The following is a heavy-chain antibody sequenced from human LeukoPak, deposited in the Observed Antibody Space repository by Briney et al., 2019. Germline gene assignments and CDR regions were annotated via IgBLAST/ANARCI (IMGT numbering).Heavy chain of an antibody. J-gene: IGHJ4*02. CDR3: ARDQQRGFDY. V-gene: IGHV1-2*02. CDR2: INPNSGGT. CDR1: GYSFTGYY. D-gene: IGHD6-13*01. Sequence: ASVKVSCKASGYSFTGYYMNWVRQAPGQGLEWMGWINPNSGGTSYAQNFQGRVTMTRDTSISTAYMELSSLRSDDTAVYYCARDQQRGFDYWGQGTLVTVSS.